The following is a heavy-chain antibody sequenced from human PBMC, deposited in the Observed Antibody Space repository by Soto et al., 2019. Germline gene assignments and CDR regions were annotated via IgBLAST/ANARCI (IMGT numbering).Heavy chain of an antibody. CDR2: IYYTGRT. CDR1: GDSISSDYYY. V-gene: IGHV4-30-4*01. Sequence: PSETLSLTCTVSGDSISSDYYYWSWIRQPPGKGLEWVGYIYYTGRTSYNPSLESRLTISIDTSKNHFSLKLSSVSAADTAVYYCARDRSNSPDYFDYWGQGALVTVLL. CDR3: ARDRSNSPDYFDY. J-gene: IGHJ4*02. D-gene: IGHD6-6*01.